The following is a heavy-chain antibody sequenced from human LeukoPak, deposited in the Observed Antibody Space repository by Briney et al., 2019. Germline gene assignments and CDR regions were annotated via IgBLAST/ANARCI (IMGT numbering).Heavy chain of an antibody. CDR3: ARANFYGDRTLDY. CDR1: GFTFSNYW. CDR2: MKRDGSLK. Sequence: GGSLRLSCAASGFTFSNYWMIWVRQAPGKGLEWVANMKRDGSLKYYVDSVKGRFTISRDNAKNSLYLQVNSLRAEDTAVYYCARANFYGDRTLDYWGQGTLVTVSS. V-gene: IGHV3-7*03. J-gene: IGHJ4*02. D-gene: IGHD4-17*01.